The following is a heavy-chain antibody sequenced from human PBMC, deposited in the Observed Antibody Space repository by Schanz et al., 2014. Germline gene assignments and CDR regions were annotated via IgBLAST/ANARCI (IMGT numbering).Heavy chain of an antibody. V-gene: IGHV1-69*09. CDR2: IIPVLNIA. CDR1: GYTFTNFF. D-gene: IGHD3-10*01. Sequence: QVHLVQSGAEVHKPGASLKISCKASGYTFTNFFLHWVRQAPGQGLEWMGKIIPVLNIATYAQRFQGRVSITADTSTNTAYMELSSLTSEDAAVHYCARGRGFYDYWGQGTLVTVSS. CDR3: ARGRGFYDY. J-gene: IGHJ4*02.